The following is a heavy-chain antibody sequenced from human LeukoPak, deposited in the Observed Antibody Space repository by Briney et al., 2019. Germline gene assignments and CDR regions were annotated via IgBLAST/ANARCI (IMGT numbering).Heavy chain of an antibody. J-gene: IGHJ5*02. D-gene: IGHD4-11*01. V-gene: IGHV1-18*01. CDR3: ARSHDYTNYVGP. CDR2: IRVHNGDT. Sequence: ASVKVSCKASGYMFAVFGITWVRQAPGQGLEWMGSIRVHNGDTNYAQKFQGRLTMTTDTSATTAYMELRSLKSDDTGVYYCARSHDYTNYVGPWGLGTLVTVSS. CDR1: GYMFAVFG.